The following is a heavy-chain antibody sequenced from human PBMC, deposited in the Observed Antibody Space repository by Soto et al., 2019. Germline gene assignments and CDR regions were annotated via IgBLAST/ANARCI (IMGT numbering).Heavy chain of an antibody. D-gene: IGHD6-13*01. CDR2: IIPILGIA. CDR3: ATAPPEQQLATDV. J-gene: IGHJ6*02. Sequence: QVQLVQSGAEVKKPGSSVKVSCKASGGTFSSYTISWVRQAPGQGLEWMGRIIPILGIANYAQKFQGRATIPADKSPSTAYMELSSLRSEDTAVYYCATAPPEQQLATDVWGQGTTVTVSS. V-gene: IGHV1-69*02. CDR1: GGTFSSYT.